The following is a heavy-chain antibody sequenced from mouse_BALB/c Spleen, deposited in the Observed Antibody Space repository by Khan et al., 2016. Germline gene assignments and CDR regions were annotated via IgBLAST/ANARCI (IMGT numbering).Heavy chain of an antibody. CDR1: GYTFTNYG. D-gene: IGHD1-1*01. J-gene: IGHJ1*01. CDR3: ARDRYYYRSSRYFDV. Sequence: QIQLVQSGPELKKPGKTVKISCKASGYTFTNYGMNWVKQAPGKGLKWMGWINTYSGESTYADDFKGRFAFSLETSANTAYLQINNLKNEVTATYSCARDRYYYRSSRYFDVWGAGTTVTVSS. CDR2: INTYSGES. V-gene: IGHV9-3-1*01.